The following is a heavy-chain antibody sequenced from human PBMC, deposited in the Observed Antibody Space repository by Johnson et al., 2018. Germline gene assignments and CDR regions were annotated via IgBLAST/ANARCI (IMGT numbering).Heavy chain of an antibody. V-gene: IGHV3-64*01. CDR3: ARGGYSSSFSYYYYYMDV. J-gene: IGHJ6*03. Sequence: VQLVESGGGLVQPGGSLRLSCAASGFTFSNYAMHWVRQAPGKGLEYVSAISTNGGSTYYASSVKGRFTISRDNSKNTLYLQMGSLRAEDRAVYYCARGGYSSSFSYYYYYMDVWGKGTTVTVSS. CDR2: ISTNGGST. CDR1: GFTFSNYA. D-gene: IGHD6-6*01.